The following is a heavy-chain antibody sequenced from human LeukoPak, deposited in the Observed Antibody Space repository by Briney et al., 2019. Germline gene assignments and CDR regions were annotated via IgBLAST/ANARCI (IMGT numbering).Heavy chain of an antibody. V-gene: IGHV1-8*03. J-gene: IGHJ6*04. CDR1: GYTFTCYD. CDR2: MNPNSGNT. Sequence: ASVKVSCKASGYTFTCYDINWVRQATGQGLEWMGWMNPNSGNTGYAQKFQGRVTITRNTSISTAYMELSSLRSEDTAVYYCAASRLVWDDSTPVDVWGKGTTVTVSS. D-gene: IGHD3-22*01. CDR3: AASRLVWDDSTPVDV.